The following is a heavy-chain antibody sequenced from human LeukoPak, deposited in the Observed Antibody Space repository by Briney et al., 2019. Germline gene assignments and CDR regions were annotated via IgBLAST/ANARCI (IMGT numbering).Heavy chain of an antibody. J-gene: IGHJ4*02. CDR3: ARGAGGAWPFDY. V-gene: IGHV3-23*01. Sequence: PGGSLRLSCATSGFAFSNTGMTWVRQGPGRGLEWVSTISPTGEGTHYADSVKGRFTISRDNSKNTLSLDMNSLRADDTATYYCARGAGGAWPFDYWGQGTRVIVSS. CDR2: ISPTGEGT. CDR1: GFAFSNTG. D-gene: IGHD4-17*01.